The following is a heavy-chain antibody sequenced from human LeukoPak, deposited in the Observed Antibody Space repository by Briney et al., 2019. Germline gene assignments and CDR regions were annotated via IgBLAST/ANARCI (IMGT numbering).Heavy chain of an antibody. CDR1: GGSISNYF. V-gene: IGHV4-59*01. J-gene: IGHJ5*02. CDR3: VRSKSGTYGWFDP. D-gene: IGHD4-17*01. CDR2: IYYTGSA. Sequence: KPSETLSLTCTVSGGSISNYFWSWIRQPPGEGLEWIGYIYYTGSANYSPSLKSRVTISIDTSKTQFSLKVSSVTAADTAIYYCVRSKSGTYGWFDPWGQGTLVTVFS.